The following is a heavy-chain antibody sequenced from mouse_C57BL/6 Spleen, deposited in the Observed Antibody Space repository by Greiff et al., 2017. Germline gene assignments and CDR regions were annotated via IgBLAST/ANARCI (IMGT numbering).Heavy chain of an antibody. D-gene: IGHD2-4*01. Sequence: VMLVESGAELVRPGASVKLSCKASGYTFTDSYINWVKQRPGQGLEWIARIYPGSGNTYYNEKFKGKATLPAERSSSTAYMQLSSLTSEDSAVYFCAREGYYDYDEGFAYWGQGTLVTVSA. CDR1: GYTFTDSY. J-gene: IGHJ3*01. V-gene: IGHV1-76*01. CDR3: AREGYYDYDEGFAY. CDR2: IYPGSGNT.